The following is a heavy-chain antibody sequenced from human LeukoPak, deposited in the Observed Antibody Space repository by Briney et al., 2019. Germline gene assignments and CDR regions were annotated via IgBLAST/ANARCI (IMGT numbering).Heavy chain of an antibody. CDR3: ARGAGYNYPYYFDY. CDR2: IYGGGNI. D-gene: IGHD5-24*01. V-gene: IGHV3-53*01. CDR1: GFTVSSNY. Sequence: GGSLRLSCAASGFTVSSNYMNWVRQAPGKGLEWVSVIYGGGNIYYADSVKGRFTISRGNSKNTLYLQMNSLRAEDTAVYYCARGAGYNYPYYFDYWGQGTLVTVSS. J-gene: IGHJ4*02.